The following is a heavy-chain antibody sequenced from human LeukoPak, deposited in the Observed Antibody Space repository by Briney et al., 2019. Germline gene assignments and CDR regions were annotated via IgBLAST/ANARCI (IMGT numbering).Heavy chain of an antibody. D-gene: IGHD4-17*01. V-gene: IGHV4-34*01. CDR2: INHSGST. J-gene: IGHJ2*01. Sequence: PSETLSLTCAVYGGSFSGYYWSWIRQPPGKGLEWIGEINHSGSTNYNPSFKSRVTISVDTSKNQFSLKLSSVTAADTAVYYCARVRATVVTRGRRSWYFDLWGRGTLVTVSS. CDR3: ARVRATVVTRGRRSWYFDL. CDR1: GGSFSGYY.